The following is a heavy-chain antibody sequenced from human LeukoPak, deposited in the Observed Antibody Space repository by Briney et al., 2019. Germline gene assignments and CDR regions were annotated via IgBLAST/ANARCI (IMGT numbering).Heavy chain of an antibody. D-gene: IGHD3-10*01. CDR1: GFTFRDYY. V-gene: IGHV3-30*18. CDR2: ISYDGSNK. CDR3: AKDPWAYGSGPMMN. J-gene: IGHJ4*02. Sequence: RPGGSLRLSCAASGFTFRDYYMSWIRQAPGKGLEWVAVISYDGSNKYYADSVKGRFTISRDNSKNTLYLQMNSLRAEDTAVYYCAKDPWAYGSGPMMNWGQGTLVTVSS.